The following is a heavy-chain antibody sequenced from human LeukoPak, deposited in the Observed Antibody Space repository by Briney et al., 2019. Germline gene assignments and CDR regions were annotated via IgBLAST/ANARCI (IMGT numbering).Heavy chain of an antibody. D-gene: IGHD2-2*01. V-gene: IGHV1-46*01. CDR3: ASVYQHGMDV. CDR1: GYTVTNYY. CDR2: VNPSSISA. J-gene: IGHJ6*02. Sequence: ASVKVSCKASGYTVTNYYMHWVRQAPGQGLEWMGIVNPSSISASYAQKFQGRVTMTRDTSTSTVSMELSSLRSDDTAVYYCASVYQHGMDVWDQGTTVTVSS.